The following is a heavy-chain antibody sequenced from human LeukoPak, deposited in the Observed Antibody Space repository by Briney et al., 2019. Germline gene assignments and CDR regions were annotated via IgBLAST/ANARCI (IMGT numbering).Heavy chain of an antibody. J-gene: IGHJ4*02. CDR1: GASISHHY. Sequence: SETLSLTCTASGASISHHYWSWIRQPPGKALQCMGYVYYSGSTNYNPSLKSRVTISVDTSKNQFSLQLTSVTAADTAVYYCARHEWFGDLADYWGQGTLVTVSS. CDR2: VYYSGST. CDR3: ARHEWFGDLADY. D-gene: IGHD3-10*01. V-gene: IGHV4-59*08.